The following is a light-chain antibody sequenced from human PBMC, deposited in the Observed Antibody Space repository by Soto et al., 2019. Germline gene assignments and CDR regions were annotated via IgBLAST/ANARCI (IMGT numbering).Light chain of an antibody. CDR2: WAS. V-gene: IGKV4-1*01. Sequence: DIVMTQSPDSLAVSLVYTSSINFNSNHSLFFTSNKKNYLAWYRQKPGQPPKLIISWASSRESGVPDRFSGGGSGTDFTLTINSLQAEDVAVYYCQQYYGTPTFGQGTKVDIK. CDR3: QQYYGTPT. CDR1: HSLFFTSNKKNY. J-gene: IGKJ1*01.